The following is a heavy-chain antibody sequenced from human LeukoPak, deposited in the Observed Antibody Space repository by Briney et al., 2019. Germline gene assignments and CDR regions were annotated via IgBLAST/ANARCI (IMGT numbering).Heavy chain of an antibody. J-gene: IGHJ3*02. D-gene: IGHD3-10*01. CDR3: ASLYGSGSQRALDI. CDR2: IYHSGST. Sequence: SGTLSLTCAVSGGSISSSNWWSWVRRPPGKGLEWIGEIYHSGSTNYNPSLKSRVTISVDKSKNQFSLKLSSVTAADTAVYYCASLYGSGSQRALDIWGQGTMVTVSS. V-gene: IGHV4-4*02. CDR1: GGSISSSNW.